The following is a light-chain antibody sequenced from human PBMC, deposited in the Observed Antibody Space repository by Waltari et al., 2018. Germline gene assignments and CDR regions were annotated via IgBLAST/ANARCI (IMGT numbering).Light chain of an antibody. CDR1: NIERRS. CDR2: DDT. Sequence: SFVLTQPPSVSVAPGPTARITCGGNNIERRSINWYQQKPGQAPVLVVYDDTDRPSGIPERLSGSKSGNTATLSITRVEAGDEADYYCQIWDTLSHHFVFGAGTKVTVL. V-gene: IGLV3-21*02. CDR3: QIWDTLSHHFV. J-gene: IGLJ1*01.